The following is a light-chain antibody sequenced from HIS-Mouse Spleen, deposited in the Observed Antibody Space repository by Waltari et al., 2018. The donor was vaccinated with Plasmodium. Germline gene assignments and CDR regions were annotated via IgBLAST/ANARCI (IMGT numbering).Light chain of an antibody. Sequence: SYELTQPPSVSVSPGQTARITCSGVALPKKYAYWYQQNSGQAPVLVIYEDSKRPSGIPERFSGSSSGKMATLTIRGAQVEDEADYYCYSTDSSGNHRVFGGGTKLTVL. CDR3: YSTDSSGNHRV. V-gene: IGLV3-10*01. CDR1: ALPKKY. J-gene: IGLJ3*02. CDR2: EDS.